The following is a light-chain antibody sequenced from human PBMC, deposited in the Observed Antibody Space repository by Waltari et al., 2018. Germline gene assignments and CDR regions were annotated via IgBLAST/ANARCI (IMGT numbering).Light chain of an antibody. CDR2: EVF. Sequence: QSALTQPASVSGTPGQSITISCSGTTIDFGSYDLVSWYQQHPGEAPKLLICEVFKRPPDTSSRFSGAKSGSTASLTISGLQPEDEADYYCCSYAGRGTYVFGSGTKVTVL. CDR3: CSYAGRGTYV. CDR1: TIDFGSYDL. J-gene: IGLJ1*01. V-gene: IGLV2-23*02.